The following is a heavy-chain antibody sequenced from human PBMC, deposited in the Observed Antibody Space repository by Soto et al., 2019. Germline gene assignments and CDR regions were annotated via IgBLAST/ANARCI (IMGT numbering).Heavy chain of an antibody. CDR3: AGGRSSYYGMAV. V-gene: IGHV3-11*01. Sequence: QVQLVESGGGLVKPGGSLRLSCAASGFTFSDYYMSWIRQAPGKGLEWVSYISNSGSTIYYADSVRGRFTFSRDNAKNSLYLQMNSLRAEDAAVYYCAGGRSSYYGMAVWGQGTTVSVSS. D-gene: IGHD3-16*01. J-gene: IGHJ6*02. CDR2: ISNSGSTI. CDR1: GFTFSDYY.